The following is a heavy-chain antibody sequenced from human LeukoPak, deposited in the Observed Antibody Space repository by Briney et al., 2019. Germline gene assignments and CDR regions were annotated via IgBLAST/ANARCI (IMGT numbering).Heavy chain of an antibody. J-gene: IGHJ6*02. CDR3: ARDRVVVTATLDYYYAMDV. D-gene: IGHD2-21*02. V-gene: IGHV3-33*01. CDR2: IWYHGSNK. Sequence: GGSLRLSCAASGFTFSSYGMHWVRQAPGKGLEWVSVIWYHGSNKDYADSVKGRFTISRDNSKNTPYLQMNSLRAEDTALYYCARDRVVVTATLDYYYAMDVWGQGTTVTVSS. CDR1: GFTFSSYG.